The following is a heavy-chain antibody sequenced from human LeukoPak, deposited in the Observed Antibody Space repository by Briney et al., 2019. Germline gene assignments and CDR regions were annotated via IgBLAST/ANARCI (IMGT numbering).Heavy chain of an antibody. V-gene: IGHV3-74*01. D-gene: IGHD2-21*01. J-gene: IGHJ2*01. CDR2: INSDGSGT. CDR1: GFTFKNFW. CDR3: ASGFPVAAADWYFDL. Sequence: GGSLRLSCAASGFTFKNFWMHWVRQAPGKGLAWVSRINSDGSGTSYADSVKGRFTISRDNAKNTLYLQMTSLRVEDTAVYCCASGFPVAAADWYFDLWGRGTLVTVSS.